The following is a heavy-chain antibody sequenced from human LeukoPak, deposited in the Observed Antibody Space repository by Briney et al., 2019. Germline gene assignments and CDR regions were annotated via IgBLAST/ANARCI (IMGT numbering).Heavy chain of an antibody. J-gene: IGHJ4*02. CDR3: ARGTGHPLGY. CDR1: GFTFSNYG. V-gene: IGHV3-48*01. D-gene: IGHD3-16*01. Sequence: GGSLRLSCAASGFTFSNYGMNWVRQAPGKGLEWVSCISSSSTIYYADSVKGRFTISRDNAKNSLYLQMNSLRAEDTAVYYCARGTGHPLGYWGQGTLVTVSS. CDR2: ISSSSTI.